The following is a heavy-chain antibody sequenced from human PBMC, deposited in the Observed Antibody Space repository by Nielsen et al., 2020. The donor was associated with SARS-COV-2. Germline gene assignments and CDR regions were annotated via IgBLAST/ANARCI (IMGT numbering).Heavy chain of an antibody. Sequence: GESLKIPCEASGYTFSTYWISWVRQMPGKGLEWMGRIDPTDSFTQYSPSFKGHVTISADKTRSIAYLQWSSLEASDSAIYYCSRMSSSWHFYGMDVWGQGTTVSV. V-gene: IGHV5-10-1*01. CDR1: GYTFSTYW. D-gene: IGHD6-13*01. CDR3: SRMSSSWHFYGMDV. J-gene: IGHJ6*02. CDR2: IDPTDSFT.